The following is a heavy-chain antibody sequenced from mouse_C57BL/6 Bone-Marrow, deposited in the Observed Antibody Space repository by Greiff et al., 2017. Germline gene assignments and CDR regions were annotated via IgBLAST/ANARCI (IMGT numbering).Heavy chain of an antibody. CDR2: IWRGGST. CDR1: GFSLTSYG. CDR3: AKIYYYASYFDV. V-gene: IGHV2-5*01. Sequence: QVQLQQSGPGLVQPSQSLSITCTVSGFSLTSYGVHWVRQSPGKGLEWLGVIWRGGSTDYNAAFMSRLSITKDNSQSQVFFKMNSLQAADTAIYYCAKIYYYASYFDVWGTGTTVTVSS. D-gene: IGHD1-1*01. J-gene: IGHJ1*03.